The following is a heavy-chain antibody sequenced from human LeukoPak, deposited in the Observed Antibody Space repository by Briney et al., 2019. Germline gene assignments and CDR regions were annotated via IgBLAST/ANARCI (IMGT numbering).Heavy chain of an antibody. D-gene: IGHD3-22*01. V-gene: IGHV3-30*19. CDR2: IWYDGSNK. CDR1: GFTFSSYG. CDR3: ARDYYDSSGYSVDHDY. J-gene: IGHJ4*02. Sequence: PGGSLRLSCAASGFTFSSYGMHWVRQAPGKGLEWVAVIWYDGSNKYYADSVKGRFTISRDNSKNTLYLQMNSLRAEDTAVYYCARDYYDSSGYSVDHDYWGQGTLVTVSS.